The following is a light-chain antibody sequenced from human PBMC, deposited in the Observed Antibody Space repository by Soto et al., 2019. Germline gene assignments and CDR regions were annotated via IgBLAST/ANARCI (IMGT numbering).Light chain of an antibody. Sequence: DIQITQSPSSLSASIGDRVTITCRASQSISSYLNWYQQKPGKAPKLLIYAASSLQSGVPSRFSGSGSGTDVPLTISSLQPEEFATYYCQQSYSTSWTFGQGTKV. CDR1: QSISSY. CDR2: AAS. CDR3: QQSYSTSWT. J-gene: IGKJ1*01. V-gene: IGKV1-39*01.